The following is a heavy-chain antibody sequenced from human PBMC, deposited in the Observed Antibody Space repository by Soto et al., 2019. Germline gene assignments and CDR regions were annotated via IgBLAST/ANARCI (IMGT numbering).Heavy chain of an antibody. CDR1: GYPFSKYG. Sequence: QLQLVQSGAEVERPGASVRVSCKAYGYPFSKYGISWIRQAPGQGLEWMGWIKPDNGDTNYAQKFQGRVTMTTDTSSNTAYMELRSLRSDGTAVYYCATSDESGFDPWGQGTLVSVSS. V-gene: IGHV1-18*04. J-gene: IGHJ5*02. CDR2: IKPDNGDT. CDR3: ATSDESGFDP.